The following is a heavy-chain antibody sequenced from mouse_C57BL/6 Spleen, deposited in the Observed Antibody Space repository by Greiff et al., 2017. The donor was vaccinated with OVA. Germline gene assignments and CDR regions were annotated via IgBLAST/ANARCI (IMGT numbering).Heavy chain of an antibody. CDR2: ISSGSSTI. D-gene: IGHD3-3*01. CDR3: ARLGGWVYAMDY. J-gene: IGHJ4*01. V-gene: IGHV5-17*01. CDR1: GFTFSDYG. Sequence: EVKLVESGGGLVKPGGSLKLSCAASGFTFSDYGMHWVRQAPEKGLEWVAYISSGSSTIYYADTVKGRFTISRDNAKNTLFLQMTSLRSEDTAMYYCARLGGWVYAMDYWGQGTSVTVSS.